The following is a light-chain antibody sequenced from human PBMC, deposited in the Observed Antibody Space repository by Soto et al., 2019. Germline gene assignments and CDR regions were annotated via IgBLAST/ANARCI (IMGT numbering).Light chain of an antibody. CDR3: QQYNSYSPRT. CDR2: EAS. V-gene: IGKV1-5*03. CDR1: QSISSW. J-gene: IGKJ1*01. Sequence: DIQMTQSPSTLSASVGDRVTLTCRASQSISSWLAWYQQKPGKAPKLLIYEASSLESGVPSRFSGSRSGTEFTLTISSLQPDDFATYYCQQYNSYSPRTFGQGTKVEIK.